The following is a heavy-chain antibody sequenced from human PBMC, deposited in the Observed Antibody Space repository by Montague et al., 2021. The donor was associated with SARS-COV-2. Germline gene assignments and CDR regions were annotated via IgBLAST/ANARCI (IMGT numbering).Heavy chain of an antibody. Sequence: FLRLSCAASGFTFTNYWMTWVRLAPGKGLEWVATINQHGGENYYVGSVKGRFTISRDNAKKSVYLQINSLGAEDTAVYYCARVDYQVPYYYHAGMDLWGQGTTVTVSS. V-gene: IGHV3-7*01. J-gene: IGHJ6*02. CDR3: ARVDYQVPYYYHAGMDL. CDR2: INQHGGEN. CDR1: GFTFTNYW. D-gene: IGHD3/OR15-3a*01.